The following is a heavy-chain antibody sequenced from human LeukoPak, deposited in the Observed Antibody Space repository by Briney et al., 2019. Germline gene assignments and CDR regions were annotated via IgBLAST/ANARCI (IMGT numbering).Heavy chain of an antibody. D-gene: IGHD2-15*01. CDR1: VGSISSSSYY. Sequence: PSETLSLTCTVSVGSISSSSYYWGWIRQPPGKGLEWIGSIYYSGSTYYNPSLKSRVTISVDTSKNQFSLKLRSVTAADTAVYYCARPWWQADAFDIWGQGTMVTVSS. V-gene: IGHV4-39*01. CDR2: IYYSGST. J-gene: IGHJ3*02. CDR3: ARPWWQADAFDI.